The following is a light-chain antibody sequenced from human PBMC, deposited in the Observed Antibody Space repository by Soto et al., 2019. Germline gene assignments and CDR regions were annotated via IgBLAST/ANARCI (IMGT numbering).Light chain of an antibody. CDR3: QHRSNWPRT. CDR1: QSVSSY. V-gene: IGKV3-11*01. CDR2: DAS. Sequence: EMVLTQSPATLSLSPGERATLSCRASQSVSSYLAWYQQKPGQAPRLLIYDASNMATGIPARFSGSGSGTDFTLTISSLEPEDFAVYYCQHRSNWPRTFGQGTKVEIK. J-gene: IGKJ1*01.